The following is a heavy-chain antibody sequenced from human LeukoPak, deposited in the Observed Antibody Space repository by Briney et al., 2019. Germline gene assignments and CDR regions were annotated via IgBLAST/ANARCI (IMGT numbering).Heavy chain of an antibody. CDR1: GFTFSSYG. D-gene: IGHD4-17*01. V-gene: IGHV3-21*01. CDR2: ISSSSSYI. Sequence: PGGSLRLSCAASGFTFSSYGMSWVRQAPGKGLEWVSSISSSSSYIYYADSVKGRFTISRDSAKNSLHLQMNSLRAEDTAVYYCARETTYGDYQTDYWGQGTLVTVSS. J-gene: IGHJ4*02. CDR3: ARETTYGDYQTDY.